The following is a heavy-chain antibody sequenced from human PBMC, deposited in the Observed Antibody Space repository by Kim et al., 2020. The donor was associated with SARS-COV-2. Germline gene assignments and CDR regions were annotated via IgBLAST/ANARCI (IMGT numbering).Heavy chain of an antibody. D-gene: IGHD2-2*02. J-gene: IGHJ3*02. CDR1: GGSISSGGYY. CDR2: IYYSGST. V-gene: IGHV4-31*03. Sequence: SETLSLTCTVSGGSISSGGYYWSWIRQHPGKGLEWIGYIYYSGSTYYNPSLKSRVTISVDTSKNQFSLKLSSVTAADTAVYYCARDPGYCSSTSCYKDAFDIWGQGTMVTVSS. CDR3: ARDPGYCSSTSCYKDAFDI.